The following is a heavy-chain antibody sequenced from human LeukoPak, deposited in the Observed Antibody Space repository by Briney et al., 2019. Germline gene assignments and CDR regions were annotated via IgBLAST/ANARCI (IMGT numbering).Heavy chain of an antibody. CDR3: ARLGDYGDYLGWFDP. CDR1: GYTFTGYY. J-gene: IGHJ5*02. D-gene: IGHD4-17*01. CDR2: INPNSGGT. Sequence: ASVKVSCKASGYTFTGYYMHWVRQAPGQGLEWMGWINPNSGGTNYAQKFQGRATMTRDTSISTAYMELSRLRSDDTAVYYCARLGDYGDYLGWFDPWGQGTLVTVSS. V-gene: IGHV1-2*02.